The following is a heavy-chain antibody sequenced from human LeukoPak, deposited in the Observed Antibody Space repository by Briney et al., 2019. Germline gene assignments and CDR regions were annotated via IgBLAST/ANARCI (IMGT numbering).Heavy chain of an antibody. Sequence: GGSLRLSRAASGFIFSDYYMRWIRQAPGKGLEWISYISSSGSTIYYADSVKGRFTISRDNAKNSLFLQMNSLRAEDTAVYYCATDPPGPFDIWGQGTMVTVSS. V-gene: IGHV3-11*04. CDR2: ISSSGSTI. CDR3: ATDPPGPFDI. J-gene: IGHJ3*02. CDR1: GFIFSDYY.